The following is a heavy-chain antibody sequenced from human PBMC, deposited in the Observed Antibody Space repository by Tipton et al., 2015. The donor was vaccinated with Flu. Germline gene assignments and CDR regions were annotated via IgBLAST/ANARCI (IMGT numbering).Heavy chain of an antibody. CDR3: ARDAPDIVVVPAEFDY. D-gene: IGHD2-2*01. Sequence: TLSLTCAVYGGSFSGYYWSWIRQPPGKGLEWIGEINHSGSTHYNPSLKSRVTISVDTSKNQFSLKLSSVTAADTAVYYCARDAPDIVVVPAEFDYWGQGTLVTVSS. J-gene: IGHJ4*02. CDR1: GGSFSGYY. V-gene: IGHV4-34*01. CDR2: INHSGST.